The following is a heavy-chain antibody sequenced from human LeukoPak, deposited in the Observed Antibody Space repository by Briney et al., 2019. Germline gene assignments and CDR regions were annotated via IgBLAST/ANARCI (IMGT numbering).Heavy chain of an antibody. CDR1: GGSISGYY. D-gene: IGHD3-22*01. CDR3: ARHKKSRGSYYYDSSGYQPLFDY. J-gene: IGHJ4*02. V-gene: IGHV4-59*08. CDR2: IYYSGST. Sequence: SETLSLTCTVSGGSISGYYWSWIRQPPGKGLEWIGYIYYSGSTNYNPSLKSRVTISVDTSKNQFSLKLSSVTAADTAVYYCARHKKSRGSYYYDSSGYQPLFDYWGQGTLVTVSS.